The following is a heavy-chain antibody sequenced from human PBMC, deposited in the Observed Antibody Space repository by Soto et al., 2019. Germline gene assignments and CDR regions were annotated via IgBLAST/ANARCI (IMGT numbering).Heavy chain of an antibody. V-gene: IGHV4-34*01. J-gene: IGHJ6*02. CDR1: GGSFSGYY. CDR2: INHSGST. D-gene: IGHD3-10*01. CDR3: ARLGLLWFGELYYYYGMDV. Sequence: SETLSLTCAVYGGSFSGYYWSWIRQPPGKGLEWIGEINHSGSTNYNPSLKSRVTISVDTSKNQFSLKLSSVTAADTAVYYCARLGLLWFGELYYYYGMDVWGQGTTVTVSS.